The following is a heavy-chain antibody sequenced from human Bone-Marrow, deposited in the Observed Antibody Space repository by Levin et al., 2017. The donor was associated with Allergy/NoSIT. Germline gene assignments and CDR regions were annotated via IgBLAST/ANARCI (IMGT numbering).Heavy chain of an antibody. D-gene: IGHD5-12*01. CDR2: IKGKINGGTT. J-gene: IGHJ6*02. CDR3: TWLAPRAVGV. V-gene: IGHV3-15*01. Sequence: GGSLRLSCAASGFTFRDAWMSWVRQAPGKGLEWIGLIKGKINGGTTDYPTDYAAPVKGRFTISRDDSKNTVSLQMNSLKIEDTAVYYCTWLAPRAVGVWGQGTTVTVSS. CDR1: GFTFRDAW.